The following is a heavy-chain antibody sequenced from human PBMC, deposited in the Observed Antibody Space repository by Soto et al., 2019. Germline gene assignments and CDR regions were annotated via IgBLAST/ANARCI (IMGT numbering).Heavy chain of an antibody. CDR1: GFTFSSYW. Sequence: GGSLRLSCAASGFTFSSYWMSWVRQAPGKGLEWVANIKQDGSEKYYVDSVKGRFTISRDNAKNSLYLQMNSLRAEDTAVYYCARRSLEWSTKLYYYYYYMDVWGKGTTVTVSS. D-gene: IGHD3-3*01. J-gene: IGHJ6*03. CDR2: IKQDGSEK. V-gene: IGHV3-7*01. CDR3: ARRSLEWSTKLYYYYYYMDV.